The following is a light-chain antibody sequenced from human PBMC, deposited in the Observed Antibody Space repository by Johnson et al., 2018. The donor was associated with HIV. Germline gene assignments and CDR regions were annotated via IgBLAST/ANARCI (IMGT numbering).Light chain of an antibody. CDR2: ENN. V-gene: IGLV1-51*02. CDR1: NSNIGNNY. Sequence: QSVLTQPPSVSAAPGQKVTISCSGSNSNIGNNYVSWYQQLPGTAPKLLIYENNKRPSGIPDRFSGSKSGTSATLGIAGLQTGDEADYYCGTWDNSLSTGAVFRTGTKVTVL. CDR3: GTWDNSLSTGAV. J-gene: IGLJ1*01.